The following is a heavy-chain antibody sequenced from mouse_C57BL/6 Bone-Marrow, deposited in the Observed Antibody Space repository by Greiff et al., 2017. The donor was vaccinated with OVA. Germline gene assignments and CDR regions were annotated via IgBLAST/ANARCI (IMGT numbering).Heavy chain of an antibody. CDR3: ARACYFVSSPYYCEC. D-gene: IGHD1-1*01. CDR1: GYTFTSYW. V-gene: IGHV1-50*01. CDR2: IDPSGSYT. J-gene: IGHJ2*01. Sequence: QVQLQQPGAELVKPGASVKLSCKASGYTFTSYWMQWVKQRPGQGLEWIGKIDPSGSYTNYNQKFKGKATLTVDTSSSTAYMPLSSLTSEDSAVYDGARACYFVSSPYYCECWGKGTTLTVSS.